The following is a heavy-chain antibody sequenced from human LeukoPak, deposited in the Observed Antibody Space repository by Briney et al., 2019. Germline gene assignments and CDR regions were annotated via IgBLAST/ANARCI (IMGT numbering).Heavy chain of an antibody. CDR1: GYTFTSYG. CDR3: ARDRGANWGSWYFDP. D-gene: IGHD7-27*01. Sequence: ASVKVSCKASGYTFTSYGISWVRQAPGQGLEWMGWITAYNGNTNYAQKLQGRVTMTTDTSTSTAYMELRSLRSDDTAVYYCARDRGANWGSWYFDPWGQGTQVTVSS. V-gene: IGHV1-18*01. J-gene: IGHJ5*02. CDR2: ITAYNGNT.